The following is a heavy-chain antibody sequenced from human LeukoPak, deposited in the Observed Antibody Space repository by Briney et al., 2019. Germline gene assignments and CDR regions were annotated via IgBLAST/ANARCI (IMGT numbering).Heavy chain of an antibody. J-gene: IGHJ4*02. Sequence: SETLSLTCTVSGGSISSYYWSWIRQPAGKGLEWIGRIYTSGSTNYNPSLKSRVTISVDKSKNQFSLKLSSVTAADTAVYYCAREDLAAAGFDYWGQGTLVTVSS. CDR3: AREDLAAAGFDY. CDR2: IYTSGST. CDR1: GGSISSYY. V-gene: IGHV4-4*07. D-gene: IGHD6-13*01.